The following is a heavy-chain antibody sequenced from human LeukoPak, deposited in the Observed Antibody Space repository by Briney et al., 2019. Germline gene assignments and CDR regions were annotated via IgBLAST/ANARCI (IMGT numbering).Heavy chain of an antibody. Sequence: ASVTVSCTASGYTFTGYYMHWVRQAPGQGLEWMGWINPNSGGTNYAQKFQGRVTMTRDTSISTAYMELSRLRSDDTAVYYCARERSVDTRDFDYWGQGTLVTVSS. D-gene: IGHD5-18*01. CDR1: GYTFTGYY. CDR2: INPNSGGT. J-gene: IGHJ4*02. V-gene: IGHV1-2*02. CDR3: ARERSVDTRDFDY.